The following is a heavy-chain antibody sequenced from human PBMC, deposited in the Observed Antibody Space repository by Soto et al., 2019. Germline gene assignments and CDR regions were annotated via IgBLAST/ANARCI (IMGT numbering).Heavy chain of an antibody. CDR3: AKRPCGYYDN. V-gene: IGHV3-23*01. Sequence: EVQLLESGGGLVQPGGSLRLSCEASGFTFINYAMSWVRQAPGKGLEWVSGISGGGSSTNYADSVKGRFTISRDNSNNTLYLQMNSLRAEDTALYYWAKRPCGYYDNWGQGTLVTVSS. CDR1: GFTFINYA. J-gene: IGHJ4*02. CDR2: ISGGGSST. D-gene: IGHD2-21*01.